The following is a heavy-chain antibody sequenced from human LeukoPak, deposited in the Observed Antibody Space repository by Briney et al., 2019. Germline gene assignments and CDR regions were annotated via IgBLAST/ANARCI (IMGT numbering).Heavy chain of an antibody. D-gene: IGHD3-10*01. CDR3: ARSDGIVTMVRGVYYYYMDV. J-gene: IGHJ6*03. V-gene: IGHV1-69*05. CDR2: IIPIFGTA. CDR1: GGTFSSYA. Sequence: ASVKASCKTSGGTFSSYAISWVRQAPGQGLEWMGGIIPIFGTANYAQKFQGRVTITTDESTSTAYMELSSLRSEDTAVYYCARSDGIVTMVRGVYYYYMDVWGKGTTVTVSS.